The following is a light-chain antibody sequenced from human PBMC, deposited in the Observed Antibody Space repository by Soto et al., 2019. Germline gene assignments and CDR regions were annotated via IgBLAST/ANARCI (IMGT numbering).Light chain of an antibody. J-gene: IGKJ1*01. CDR2: GAS. CDR1: QSVRSSY. Sequence: EIVLTQSPGTLSLSPGERDTLSCRASQSVRSSYLAWYQQKPGQAPRLLIYGASTRATGIPDRFSGSGSGTDFTLTISRLEPEDFAVYYCQQYGSSPTFGQGTKVEIK. CDR3: QQYGSSPT. V-gene: IGKV3-20*01.